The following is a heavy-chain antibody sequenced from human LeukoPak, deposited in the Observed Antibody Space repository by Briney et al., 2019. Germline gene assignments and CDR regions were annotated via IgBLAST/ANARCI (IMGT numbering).Heavy chain of an antibody. J-gene: IGHJ6*03. V-gene: IGHV4-34*12. CDR2: IIHSGTT. Sequence: SETLSLTCAVYGESLSCYYWSWIRQPPGKGLEWIAEIIHSGTTNYNASLNSRVTISLDTSKNQFSLKLTSVTAADTAVYYCASSRAYSNSLWYYYMDVWGKGTTVTVSS. CDR3: ASSRAYSNSLWYYYMDV. CDR1: GESLSCYY. D-gene: IGHD2-2*01.